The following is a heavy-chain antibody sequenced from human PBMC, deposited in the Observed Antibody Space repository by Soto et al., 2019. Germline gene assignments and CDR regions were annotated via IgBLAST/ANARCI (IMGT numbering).Heavy chain of an antibody. CDR1: GGTFSSYA. V-gene: IGHV1-69*13. Sequence: SVKVSCKASGGTFSSYAISWVRQAPGQGLEWMGGIIPIFGTANYAQKFQGRVTITADESTSTAYMELSSLRSEDTAVYYRARRDYGDHTRYYYYYGMDVWGQGTTVTVSS. J-gene: IGHJ6*02. D-gene: IGHD4-17*01. CDR2: IIPIFGTA. CDR3: ARRDYGDHTRYYYYYGMDV.